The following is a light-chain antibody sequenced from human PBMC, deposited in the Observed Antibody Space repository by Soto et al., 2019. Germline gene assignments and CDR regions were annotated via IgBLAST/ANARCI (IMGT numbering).Light chain of an antibody. CDR2: GAS. CDR3: QQYGGSPQT. Sequence: EIVLTQSPGTLALSPGEGATLSCRASQSASKYLAWYQQKPGQAPRLLIYGASSRATGIPASFSGSGSGTDFTLTISRLETEDFAVYYCQQYGGSPQTFGQGTKVEIK. V-gene: IGKV3-20*01. CDR1: QSASKY. J-gene: IGKJ1*01.